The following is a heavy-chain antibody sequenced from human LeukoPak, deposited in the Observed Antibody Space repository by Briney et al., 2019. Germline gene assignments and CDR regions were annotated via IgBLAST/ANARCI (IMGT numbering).Heavy chain of an antibody. J-gene: IGHJ4*02. Sequence: GSLRPSCAASGFTFSSYSMNWIRQPPGKGLEWIGEINYSGSTNYNPSLKSRVTISVDTSRNQFSLKLSSVTAADTAVYYCARGGEAYHFGSASQDYWGQGTLVTVSS. CDR2: INYSGST. CDR3: ARGGEAYHFGSASQDY. V-gene: IGHV4-34*01. CDR1: GFTFSSYS. D-gene: IGHD3-10*01.